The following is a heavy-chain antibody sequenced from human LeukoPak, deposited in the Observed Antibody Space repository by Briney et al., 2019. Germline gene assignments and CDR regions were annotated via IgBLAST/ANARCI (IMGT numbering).Heavy chain of an antibody. CDR2: MNPNSGNT. CDR1: GYSFTNYD. CDR3: ARVYCSVVVAATRGCYFDS. V-gene: IGHV1-8*01. D-gene: IGHD2-15*01. J-gene: IGHJ4*02. Sequence: GASVKVSCKASGYSFTNYDINWVRQATGQGLEWMGWMNPNSGNTGLAQKFQGRVTVTRNTSIITAHMELSSLTSEDTAVYYCARVYCSVVVAATRGCYFDSWGQGTLVTVSS.